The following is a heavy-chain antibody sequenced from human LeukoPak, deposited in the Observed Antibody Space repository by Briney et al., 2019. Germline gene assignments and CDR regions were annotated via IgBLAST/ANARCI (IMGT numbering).Heavy chain of an antibody. V-gene: IGHV4-38-2*02. CDR1: GYSISSGYY. CDR2: IYHSGST. J-gene: IGHJ4*02. D-gene: IGHD5-18*01. CDR3: ARDKGSGYSYGLANDH. Sequence: SETLSLTCTVSGYSISSGYYWGWIRQPPGKGLEWIGSIYHSGSTYYNPSLKSRVTISVDTSKNQFSLKLSSVTAADTAVYYCARDKGSGYSYGLANDHWGQGTLVTVSS.